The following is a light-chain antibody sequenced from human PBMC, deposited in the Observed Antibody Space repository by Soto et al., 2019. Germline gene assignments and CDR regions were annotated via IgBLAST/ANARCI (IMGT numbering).Light chain of an antibody. V-gene: IGLV2-14*01. CDR2: DVS. CDR3: SSYTSSSTLYV. Sequence: QSVLTQPASVSGSPGQSITISCTGTSSHVGGYNYVSWYQQHPGKAPKLMIYDVSNRPSGVSNRFSGSKSGNTASLTISGLQAEDEADYYCSSYTSSSTLYVFGTGTKLTVL. J-gene: IGLJ1*01. CDR1: SSHVGGYNY.